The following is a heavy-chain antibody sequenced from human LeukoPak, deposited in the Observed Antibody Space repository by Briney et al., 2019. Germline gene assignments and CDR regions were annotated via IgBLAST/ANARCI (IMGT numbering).Heavy chain of an antibody. Sequence: GGTLRLSCAASGFNFSSYGMTWVRQAPGKGLEWVGRIKSKTDGGTTDYAAPVKGRFTISRDDSKNTLYLQMNSLKTEDTAMYYCITESLIWGQGTLVTVSS. CDR2: IKSKTDGGTT. J-gene: IGHJ4*02. D-gene: IGHD3-16*01. CDR1: GFNFSSYG. V-gene: IGHV3-15*01. CDR3: ITESLI.